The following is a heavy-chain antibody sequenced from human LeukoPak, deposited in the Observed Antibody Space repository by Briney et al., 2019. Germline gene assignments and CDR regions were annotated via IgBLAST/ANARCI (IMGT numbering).Heavy chain of an antibody. CDR2: ISYDGSNK. CDR1: GFTFSSYA. J-gene: IGHJ5*02. V-gene: IGHV3-30-3*01. D-gene: IGHD6-13*01. CDR3: ARDIAAAGTGMTNWFDP. Sequence: GGCLRLSCAASGFTFSSYAMHWVRQAPGKGLEWVAVISYDGSNKYYADSVKGRFTISRDNSKNTLHLQMNSLRAENTAVYYCARDIAAAGTGMTNWFDPWGQGTLVTVSS.